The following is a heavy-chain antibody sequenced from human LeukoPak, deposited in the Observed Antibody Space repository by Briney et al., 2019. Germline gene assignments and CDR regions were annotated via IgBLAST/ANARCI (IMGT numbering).Heavy chain of an antibody. J-gene: IGHJ4*02. CDR2: ISSGSNTI. CDR1: GFTFSSYS. Sequence: PGGSLRLSCAASGFTFSSYSMNWVRQAPGKGLEWVSYISSGSNTIYYADSVKGRSTISRDNAKNSLFLQMNSLRAEDTAVYYCARTPSGYETDYYFDYWGQGTLVTVSS. V-gene: IGHV3-48*01. CDR3: ARTPSGYETDYYFDY. D-gene: IGHD5-12*01.